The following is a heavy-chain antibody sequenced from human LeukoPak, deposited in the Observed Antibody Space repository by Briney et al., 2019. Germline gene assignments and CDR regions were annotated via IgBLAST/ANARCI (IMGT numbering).Heavy chain of an antibody. CDR3: TTGLAPWEYYFYY. J-gene: IGHJ4*02. V-gene: IGHV5-51*01. CDR1: GYSFTNYW. D-gene: IGHD1-26*01. CDR2: IYPGDSDT. Sequence: GESLKISCKGSGYSFTNYWIGWVRQMPGKGLEWMGIIYPGDSDTRYSPSFQGQVTISADKSISTAYLQWNRLRASDTAMYYCTTGLAPWEYYFYYWGQGTLDTVSS.